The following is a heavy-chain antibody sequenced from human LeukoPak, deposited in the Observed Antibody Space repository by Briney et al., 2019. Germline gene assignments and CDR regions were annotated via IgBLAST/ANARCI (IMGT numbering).Heavy chain of an antibody. CDR3: AKDYNYGYGYYFDY. Sequence: GRPLRLSCAASGFTFSSCGMQWVRQAPGKGLEWVAVISYDGSDKYYADSVKGRFTISRDNSKNTLYLQMNSLRAEDTAVYYCAKDYNYGYGYYFDYWGQGTLVTVSS. CDR2: ISYDGSDK. D-gene: IGHD3-10*01. V-gene: IGHV3-30*18. CDR1: GFTFSSCG. J-gene: IGHJ4*02.